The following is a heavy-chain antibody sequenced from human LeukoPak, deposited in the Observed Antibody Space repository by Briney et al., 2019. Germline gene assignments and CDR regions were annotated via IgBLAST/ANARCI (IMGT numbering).Heavy chain of an antibody. CDR3: ARAPLRLDHYCSGGSCYSGAVAY. V-gene: IGHV3-7*01. CDR2: IKQDGSEK. D-gene: IGHD2-15*01. J-gene: IGHJ4*02. Sequence: GGSLRLSCAASGFTFSSYWMSWVRQAPGKGLEWVANIKQDGSEKYYVDSVKGRFTISRDNAKNSLYLQMNSLRAEDTAVYYCARAPLRLDHYCSGGSCYSGAVAYWGQGTLVTVSS. CDR1: GFTFSSYW.